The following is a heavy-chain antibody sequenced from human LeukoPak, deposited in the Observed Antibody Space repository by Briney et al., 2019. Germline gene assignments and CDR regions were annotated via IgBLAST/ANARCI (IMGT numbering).Heavy chain of an antibody. CDR2: MNPNSGNT. D-gene: IGHD3-10*01. V-gene: IGHV1-8*01. J-gene: IGHJ3*02. CDR3: ARLRYYYGRRVFDI. CDR1: GYTFTSYD. Sequence: ASVKVSCKASGYTFTSYDINWVRQATGQGLEWMGWMNPNSGNTGYAQKFQGRVTMTRNTSISTAYMELSSLRSEDTAVYYCARLRYYYGRRVFDIWGQGTMVTVSS.